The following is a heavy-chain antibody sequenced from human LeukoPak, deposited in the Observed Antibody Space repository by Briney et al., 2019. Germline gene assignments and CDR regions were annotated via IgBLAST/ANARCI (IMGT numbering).Heavy chain of an antibody. CDR3: AKGDLYSYGYNYYFDY. D-gene: IGHD5-18*01. CDR1: GFTFSSYA. Sequence: GGSLRLPCAASGFTFSSYAMSWVRQAPGKGLEWVSAISGSGGSTYYADSVKGRFTISRDNSKNTLYLQMNSLRAEDTAVYYCAKGDLYSYGYNYYFDYWGQGTLVTVSS. V-gene: IGHV3-23*01. J-gene: IGHJ4*02. CDR2: ISGSGGST.